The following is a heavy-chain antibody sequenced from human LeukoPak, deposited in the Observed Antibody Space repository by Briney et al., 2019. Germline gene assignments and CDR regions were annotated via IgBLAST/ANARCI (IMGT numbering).Heavy chain of an antibody. CDR3: AGTIAVAGANGYYGMDV. J-gene: IGHJ6*02. Sequence: GASVKVSCKASGGTFSSYAISWVRQAPGQGLEWMGWINTNTGNPTYAQGFTGRFVFSLDTSVSTAYLQISSLKAEDTAVYYCAGTIAVAGANGYYGMDVWGQGTTVTVSS. CDR2: INTNTGNP. D-gene: IGHD6-19*01. CDR1: GGTFSSYA. V-gene: IGHV7-4-1*02.